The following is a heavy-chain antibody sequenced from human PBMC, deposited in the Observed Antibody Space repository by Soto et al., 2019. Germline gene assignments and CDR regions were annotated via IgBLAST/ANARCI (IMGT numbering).Heavy chain of an antibody. CDR1: GFTFSSYS. CDR2: ISSSSSYI. V-gene: IGHV3-21*01. CDR3: ARDQLRATMVRGVTGMDV. J-gene: IGHJ6*02. D-gene: IGHD3-10*01. Sequence: GGSLRLSCAASGFTFSSYSMNWVRQAPGKGLEWVSSISSSSSYIYYADSVKGRFTISRDNAKNSLYLQMNSLRAEDTAVYYCARDQLRATMVRGVTGMDVWGQGTTVTVSS.